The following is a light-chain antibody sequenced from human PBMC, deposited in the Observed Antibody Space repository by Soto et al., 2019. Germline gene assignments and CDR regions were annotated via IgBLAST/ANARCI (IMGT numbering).Light chain of an antibody. Sequence: DIVMTQSPDSLAVSLVERATINCKSSQRVLYSSNNKNYLTWYQQKPAQPPKLLIYWASTRESGVPDRFSGSGSGTDFKFTVSSLQAEDVAVYYCRQYYSTPQTFGQGTKVEIK. CDR1: QRVLYSSNNKNY. V-gene: IGKV4-1*01. J-gene: IGKJ1*01. CDR3: RQYYSTPQT. CDR2: WAS.